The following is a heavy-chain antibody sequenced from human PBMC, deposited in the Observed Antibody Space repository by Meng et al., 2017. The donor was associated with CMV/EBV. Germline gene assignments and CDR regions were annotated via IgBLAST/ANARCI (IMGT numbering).Heavy chain of an antibody. CDR3: ARGGAYCGGDCYSFAFDI. V-gene: IGHV1-2*02. J-gene: IGHJ3*02. CDR2: INPNSGGT. D-gene: IGHD2-21*01. CDR1: GYTFTGYY. Sequence: ASVKVSCKASGYTFTGYYMHWVRHAPGQGLEWMGWINPNSGGTNYAQKFQGRVTMTRDTSISTAYMELSRLRSDDTAVYYCARGGAYCGGDCYSFAFDIWGQGTMVTVSS.